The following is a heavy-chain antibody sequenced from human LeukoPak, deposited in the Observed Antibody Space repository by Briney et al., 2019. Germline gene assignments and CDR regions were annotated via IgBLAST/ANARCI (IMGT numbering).Heavy chain of an antibody. D-gene: IGHD3-16*01. J-gene: IGHJ4*02. CDR3: ARDRHYVWGYIDY. CDR1: GGSVSSSSFY. V-gene: IGHV4-39*07. CDR2: IYYSGST. Sequence: PSETLSLTCTVSGGSVSSSSFYWGWIRQTPGKGLEWIGTIYYSGSTSYNPSLKSRVTISVDTSKNQFSLKLSSVTAADTAVYYCARDRHYVWGYIDYWGQGTLVTVSS.